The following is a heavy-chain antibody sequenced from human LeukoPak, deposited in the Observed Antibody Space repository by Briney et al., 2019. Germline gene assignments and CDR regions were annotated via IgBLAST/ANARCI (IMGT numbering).Heavy chain of an antibody. Sequence: ASVKVSCKASGGTFSSYAISWVRQAPGQGLEWMGGIIPIFGTANYAQKFQGRVTITTDESTSTAYMELSSLRSEDTAVYYCACESSAYPRYSGYDRGYYYYYMDVWGKGTTVTVSS. CDR2: IIPIFGTA. CDR3: ACESSAYPRYSGYDRGYYYYYMDV. CDR1: GGTFSSYA. D-gene: IGHD5-12*01. V-gene: IGHV1-69*05. J-gene: IGHJ6*03.